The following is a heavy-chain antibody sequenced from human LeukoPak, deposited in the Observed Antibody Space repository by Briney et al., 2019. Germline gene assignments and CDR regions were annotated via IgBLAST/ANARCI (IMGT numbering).Heavy chain of an antibody. Sequence: ASVTVSCTVSGYTLTELSMHWVRQAPGKGLEWMGGFDPEDGETIYAQKFQGRVTMTEDTSTDTAYMELSSLRSEDTAVYYCAKSAAAGPYNWFDPWGQGTLVTVSS. CDR1: GYTLTELS. V-gene: IGHV1-24*01. CDR3: AKSAAAGPYNWFDP. J-gene: IGHJ5*02. D-gene: IGHD6-13*01. CDR2: FDPEDGET.